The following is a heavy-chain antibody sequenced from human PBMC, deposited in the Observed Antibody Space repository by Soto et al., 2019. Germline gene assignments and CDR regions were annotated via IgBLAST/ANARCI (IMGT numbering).Heavy chain of an antibody. D-gene: IGHD2-15*01. Sequence: PSETLSLTCTVSGDSIRNGYYFWSWIRQPPGKGLEWIGYIYYSGSTFYNPSLKSRLTISLDASKTQFSLMLTSVTVADTAVYFCARLPHLGYCRGACDRDYWGQGTLVTVSS. CDR2: IYYSGST. J-gene: IGHJ4*02. V-gene: IGHV4-30-4*01. CDR3: ARLPHLGYCRGACDRDY. CDR1: GDSIRNGYYF.